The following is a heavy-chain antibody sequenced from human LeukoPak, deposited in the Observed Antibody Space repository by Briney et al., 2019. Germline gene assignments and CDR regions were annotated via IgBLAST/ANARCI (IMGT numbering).Heavy chain of an antibody. V-gene: IGHV4-4*02. CDR1: GGSISSNNW. CDR2: IYHSGST. CDR3: ANKRNAAPYYFDY. Sequence: PSGTLSLTCAVSGGSISSNNWWSWVRQPPGKGLEWIGEIYHSGSTNYNPSLKSPVIISVDKSKNQFSLKLSSVTAADTAVYYCANKRNAAPYYFDYWGQGTLVTVSS. D-gene: IGHD6-25*01. J-gene: IGHJ4*02.